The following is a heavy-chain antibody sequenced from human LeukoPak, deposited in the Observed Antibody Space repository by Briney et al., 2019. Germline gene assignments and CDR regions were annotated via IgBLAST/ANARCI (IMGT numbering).Heavy chain of an antibody. CDR2: INHRGST. V-gene: IGHV4-34*01. CDR3: ARCYSGSYYYPSGIDY. J-gene: IGHJ4*02. D-gene: IGHD1-26*01. Sequence: SETLSLTCAVYGGSFSGYYWSWIRQPPGKGLEWIGEINHRGSTNYNPSLKSRVTISVDTSKNQFSLKLSSVTAADTAVYYCARCYSGSYYYPSGIDYWGQGTLVTVSS. CDR1: GGSFSGYY.